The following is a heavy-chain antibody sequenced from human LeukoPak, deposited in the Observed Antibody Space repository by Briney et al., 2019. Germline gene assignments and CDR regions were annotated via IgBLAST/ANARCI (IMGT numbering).Heavy chain of an antibody. CDR3: AKDQSDFWSGYYMSGYFDY. Sequence: PGGSLRLFCAASGFTFSSYGMHWVRQAPGKGLEWVAFTRYDGSNKYYAGSVKGRFTISRDNSKNTLYLQMNSLRPEDTAVYYCAKDQSDFWSGYYMSGYFDYWGQGTLVTVSS. D-gene: IGHD3-3*01. V-gene: IGHV3-30*02. J-gene: IGHJ4*02. CDR2: TRYDGSNK. CDR1: GFTFSSYG.